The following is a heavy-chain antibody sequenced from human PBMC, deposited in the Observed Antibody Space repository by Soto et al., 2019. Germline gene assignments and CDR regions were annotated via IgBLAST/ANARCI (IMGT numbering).Heavy chain of an antibody. CDR3: ARERPSADFWSGYYSLVHGMDV. V-gene: IGHV3-48*03. D-gene: IGHD3-3*01. J-gene: IGHJ6*02. CDR2: ISSGGNTI. CDR1: GFGFSAYE. Sequence: GGSLRLSCAASGFGFSAYEMNWVRQAPGKGLEWVAYISSGGNTIYYADSVKGRFTISRDTGENTLFLQMNSLRDEDTAVYYCARERPSADFWSGYYSLVHGMDVWGQGTTVTVSS.